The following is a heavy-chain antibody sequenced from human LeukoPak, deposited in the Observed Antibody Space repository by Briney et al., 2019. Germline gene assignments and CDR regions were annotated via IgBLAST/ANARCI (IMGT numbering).Heavy chain of an antibody. CDR3: AGGPFYNILTGFRGRFLGFDS. CDR2: IRYDGRNK. Sequence: GGSLRLSCAASGFTFSSYGMNWVRQAPGKGLEWVAFIRYDGRNKYYADSVEGRFTISRDNSKNTLYLQMNSLRAEDTAVYYCAGGPFYNILTGFRGRFLGFDSWGQGTLITVSS. V-gene: IGHV3-30*02. D-gene: IGHD3-9*01. CDR1: GFTFSSYG. J-gene: IGHJ4*02.